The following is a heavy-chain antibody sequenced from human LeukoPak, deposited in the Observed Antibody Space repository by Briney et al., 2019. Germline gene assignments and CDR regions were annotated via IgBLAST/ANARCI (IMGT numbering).Heavy chain of an antibody. CDR3: ARDAWLDPPV. J-gene: IGHJ4*02. CDR2: IKQDGSEK. Sequence: GGSLRLSCAASGFTFSSYAMSWVRQAPGKGLEWVANIKQDGSEKYYVDSVKGRFTISRDNAKNSLYLQMNSLRAEDTAVYYCARDAWLDPPVWGQGTLVTVSS. V-gene: IGHV3-7*01. CDR1: GFTFSSYA. D-gene: IGHD6-19*01.